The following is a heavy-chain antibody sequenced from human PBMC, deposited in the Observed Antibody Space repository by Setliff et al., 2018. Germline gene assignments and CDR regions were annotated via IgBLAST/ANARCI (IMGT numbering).Heavy chain of an antibody. CDR1: GGSFSGYY. J-gene: IGHJ4*01. CDR3: ARGGRISYRPSTSWYILDY. Sequence: LSLTCAVYGGSFSGYYWSWIRQPPGKGLEWIGEINHSGSTNYNPSLKSRVTISVDTSKNQFSLKLSSVTAADTAVYYCARGGRISYRPSTSWYILDYWGHGTLVTVSS. CDR2: INHSGST. V-gene: IGHV4-34*01. D-gene: IGHD6-13*01.